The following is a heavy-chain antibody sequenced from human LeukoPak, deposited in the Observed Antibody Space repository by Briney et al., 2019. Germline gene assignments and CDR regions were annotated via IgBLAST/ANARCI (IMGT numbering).Heavy chain of an antibody. CDR2: ISSSTSTI. Sequence: PGRSLRLSCAASGFTFRSYSMNWVRQAPGQGLEWVSYISSSTSTIYYADSVKGRFTISRDNVKNSLYLQLNSLRAEDTAVYYCARDSDPLDYRSSPFDYWGQGTLVTVSS. J-gene: IGHJ4*02. CDR1: GFTFRSYS. CDR3: ARDSDPLDYRSSPFDY. V-gene: IGHV3-48*01. D-gene: IGHD4-11*01.